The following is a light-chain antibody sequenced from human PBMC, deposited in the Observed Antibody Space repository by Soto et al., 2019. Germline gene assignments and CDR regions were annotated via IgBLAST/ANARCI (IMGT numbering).Light chain of an antibody. V-gene: IGLV2-8*01. CDR1: SSDIGAYNS. Sequence: QSALTQPPSASGSPGQSVTISCTGTSSDIGAYNSVSWYQLHPGKAPKLMIYEVSKRPSGVPDRFSGSKSGNTASLTVSGLQAEDAADYYCNSYAGSNNVIFGGGTKVTVL. J-gene: IGLJ2*01. CDR2: EVS. CDR3: NSYAGSNNVI.